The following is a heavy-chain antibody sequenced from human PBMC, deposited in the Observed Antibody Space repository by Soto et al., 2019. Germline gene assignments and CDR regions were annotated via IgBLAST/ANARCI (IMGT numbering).Heavy chain of an antibody. D-gene: IGHD4-17*01. V-gene: IGHV4-59*01. Sequence: PSETLSLTCTVFGDSISSYYWSWIRQPPGKGLEWIGHIHYTGSTNYNPSLKSRVTISVDTSKNHFSLKLSSVTAADTAVYYCARRYGDSFAYWGQGTLVTVSS. J-gene: IGHJ4*02. CDR2: IHYTGST. CDR1: GDSISSYY. CDR3: ARRYGDSFAY.